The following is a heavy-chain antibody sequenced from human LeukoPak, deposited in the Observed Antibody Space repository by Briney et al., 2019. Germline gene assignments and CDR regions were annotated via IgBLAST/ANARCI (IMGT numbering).Heavy chain of an antibody. J-gene: IGHJ2*01. Sequence: PGGSLRLSCAASGFTFSSYGMHWVRQAPGKGLEWVAVIWYGGSNKYYADSVKGRFTISSDNSKNTLYLQMNSLRAEDTAVYYCAKDRMAGLINWYFDLWGRGTLVTVSS. D-gene: IGHD5-24*01. CDR1: GFTFSSYG. CDR3: AKDRMAGLINWYFDL. V-gene: IGHV3-30*02. CDR2: IWYGGSNK.